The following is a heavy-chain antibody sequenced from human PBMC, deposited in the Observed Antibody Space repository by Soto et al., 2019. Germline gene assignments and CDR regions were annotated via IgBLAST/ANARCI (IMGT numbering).Heavy chain of an antibody. V-gene: IGHV3-74*03. Sequence: EVQLVESGGGLVQPGGSLRLSCAASGFTFNNYWMHWVRQAPGKGLMWVSRINPDGSRTTYADSVKGRFAISRDNAKNTLYQQMNRLRAEDTAVYYCERLKLGSYDWFDPWGQGTLVTVSS. D-gene: IGHD3-16*01. J-gene: IGHJ5*02. CDR3: ERLKLGSYDWFDP. CDR1: GFTFNNYW. CDR2: INPDGSRT.